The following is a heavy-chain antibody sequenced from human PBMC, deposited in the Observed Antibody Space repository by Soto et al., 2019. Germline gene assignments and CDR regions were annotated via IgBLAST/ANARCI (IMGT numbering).Heavy chain of an antibody. J-gene: IGHJ4*02. Sequence: ETLSLTCTVSGGSISSSSYYWGWIRQPPGKGLEWIGSIYYSGSTYYNPSLKSRVTISVDTSKNQFSLKLSSVTAADTAVYYCARPDQSAAGIFDYWGQGTLVTVSS. V-gene: IGHV4-39*01. CDR1: GGSISSSSYY. D-gene: IGHD6-13*01. CDR3: ARPDQSAAGIFDY. CDR2: IYYSGST.